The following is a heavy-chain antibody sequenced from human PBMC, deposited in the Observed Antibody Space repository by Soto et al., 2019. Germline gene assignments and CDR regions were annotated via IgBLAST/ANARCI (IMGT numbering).Heavy chain of an antibody. CDR1: GYSFTSYG. CDR2: ISAYNGNT. V-gene: IGHV1-18*01. Sequence: ASVKVSCKASGYSFTSYGISWVRQAPGQGLEWMGWISAYNGNTNYAQKLQGRVTMTTDTSTSTAYMELRSLRSDDTAVYYCARVLWFGELSSSNFDYWGQGTLVTVSS. D-gene: IGHD3-10*01. CDR3: ARVLWFGELSSSNFDY. J-gene: IGHJ4*02.